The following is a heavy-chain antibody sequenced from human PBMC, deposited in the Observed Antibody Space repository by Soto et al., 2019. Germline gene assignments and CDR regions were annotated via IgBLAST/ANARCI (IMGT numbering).Heavy chain of an antibody. Sequence: QVQLQESGPGLVKPSGTLSLTCAASSGSISSSNWWSWVRQPPGKGLEWIGEIYHSGSTNYNPSLKSRVTISVDKSKNQFSLKLSSVTAADTAVYYCARALTIYDDFWSGYYHNWFDPWGQGTLVTVSS. CDR2: IYHSGST. CDR3: ARALTIYDDFWSGYYHNWFDP. D-gene: IGHD3-3*01. J-gene: IGHJ5*02. V-gene: IGHV4-4*02. CDR1: SGSISSSNW.